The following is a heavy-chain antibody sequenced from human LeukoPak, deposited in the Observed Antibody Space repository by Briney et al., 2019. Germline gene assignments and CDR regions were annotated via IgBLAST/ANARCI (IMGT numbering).Heavy chain of an antibody. CDR3: ARVEASGYDYGAFDY. J-gene: IGHJ4*02. D-gene: IGHD5-12*01. Sequence: GGSLRLSCAASGFPFSSYSMNWVRQAPGKGLEWVSSISSSSNYIYYADSVKGRFTISRDNAKNSLYLQMNSLRAEDTAVYYCARVEASGYDYGAFDYWGQGTLVTVSS. CDR2: ISSSSNYI. CDR1: GFPFSSYS. V-gene: IGHV3-21*01.